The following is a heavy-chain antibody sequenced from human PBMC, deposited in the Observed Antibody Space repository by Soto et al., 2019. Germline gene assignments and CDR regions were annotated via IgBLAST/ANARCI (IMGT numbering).Heavy chain of an antibody. CDR1: GGSFSGYY. V-gene: IGHV4-34*01. J-gene: IGHJ6*02. Sequence: QVQLQQWGAGLLKPSETLSLTCAVYGGSFSGYYWSWIRQPPGKGLEWIGEINHSGSTNYNPSLKSRLTISVDTSKNQFSLKLSSVTAADTAVYYCARALYYYYGMDVWGQGTTVTVSS. CDR2: INHSGST. CDR3: ARALYYYYGMDV.